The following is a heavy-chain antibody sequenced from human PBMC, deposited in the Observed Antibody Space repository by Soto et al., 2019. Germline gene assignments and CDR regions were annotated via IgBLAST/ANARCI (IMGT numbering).Heavy chain of an antibody. J-gene: IGHJ1*01. D-gene: IGHD3-10*01. CDR3: AREDYRSVSPSDPHN. CDR2: ISTYNGTT. CDR1: GYTFTSYS. V-gene: IGHV1-18*01. Sequence: QVQLVQSGAEVKKPGASVKVSCKASGYTFTSYSISWVRQAPGQGLEWMGWISTYNGTTNYAQKLQGRVTITTDSSTSTASMELRSLRSDDTAVYYCAREDYRSVSPSDPHNWGHGTLVTVSS.